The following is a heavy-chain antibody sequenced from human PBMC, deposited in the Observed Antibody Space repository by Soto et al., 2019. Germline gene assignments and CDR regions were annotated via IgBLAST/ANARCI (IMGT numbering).Heavy chain of an antibody. Sequence: GGSLSLSFAASGFTFSSYWMHWVRQAPGKGLVWVSRINSDGSSTSYADSVKGRFTISRDNAKNTLYLQMNSLRAEDTAVYYCARDSDSSSSDGFDIWGQGTMVTVSS. CDR2: INSDGSST. CDR3: ARDSDSSSSDGFDI. CDR1: GFTFSSYW. J-gene: IGHJ3*02. V-gene: IGHV3-74*01. D-gene: IGHD6-6*01.